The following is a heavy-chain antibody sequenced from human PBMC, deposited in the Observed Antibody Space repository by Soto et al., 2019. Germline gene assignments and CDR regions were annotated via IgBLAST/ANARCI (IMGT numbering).Heavy chain of an antibody. CDR2: MHRNGNST. Sequence: EVQLVESGGGVVRPGGSLRLACVVSGFSLDEYGMSWVRQAPGKGPEWVSGMHRNGNSTGYADSVKGRFTISRDDAKNSLYLQMNSLRAEDTAFYYCARDHRWGYEYGDYGDSWGHGTLVNVSS. CDR3: ARDHRWGYEYGDYGDS. CDR1: GFSLDEYG. J-gene: IGHJ5*01. V-gene: IGHV3-20*04. D-gene: IGHD4-17*01.